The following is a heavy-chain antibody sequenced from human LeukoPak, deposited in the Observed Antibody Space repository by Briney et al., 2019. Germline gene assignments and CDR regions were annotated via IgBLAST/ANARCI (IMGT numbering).Heavy chain of an antibody. J-gene: IGHJ5*02. D-gene: IGHD3-10*01. CDR3: AKEITMVRGVIKSAWFDP. CDR2: VYADGLT. V-gene: IGHV3-53*01. Sequence: GGSLRLSCAVSGFSVSNSYMSWVRQAPGKGLEWVSVVYADGLTYYADSVKGRFTISRDNSKNTLYLQMNSLRAEDTAVYYCAKEITMVRGVIKSAWFDPWGQGTLVTVSS. CDR1: GFSVSNSY.